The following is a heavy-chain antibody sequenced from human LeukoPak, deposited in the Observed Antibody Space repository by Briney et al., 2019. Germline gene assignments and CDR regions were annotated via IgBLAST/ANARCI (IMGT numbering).Heavy chain of an antibody. Sequence: PSETLPLTCAVYGGSFSGYYWSWIRQPPGKGLEWIGEINHSGSTNYNPSLKSRVTISVDTSKNQFSLKLSSVTAADTAVYYCARDTPKRHITGTTYLGMDVWGQGTTVTVSS. CDR2: INHSGST. V-gene: IGHV4-34*01. J-gene: IGHJ6*02. D-gene: IGHD1-7*01. CDR3: ARDTPKRHITGTTYLGMDV. CDR1: GGSFSGYY.